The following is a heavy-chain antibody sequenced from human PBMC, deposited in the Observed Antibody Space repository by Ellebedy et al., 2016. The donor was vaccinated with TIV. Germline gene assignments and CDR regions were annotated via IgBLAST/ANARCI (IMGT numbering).Heavy chain of an antibody. D-gene: IGHD1-14*01. CDR2: IYSSGRT. CDR3: ARTTAFDV. CDR1: GGSVSSGSYF. J-gene: IGHJ3*01. Sequence: SETLSLXXTVSGGSVSSGSYFWTWIRQPPGRGLEWIGYIYSSGRTNYNPSLKGRVTMSVDTSRNQFSLRLSSVTAADTAVYYCARTTAFDVWGRGTMVTVSS. V-gene: IGHV4-61*01.